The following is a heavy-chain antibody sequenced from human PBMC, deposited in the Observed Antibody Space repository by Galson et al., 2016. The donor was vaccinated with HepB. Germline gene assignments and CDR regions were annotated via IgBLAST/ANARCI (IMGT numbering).Heavy chain of an antibody. J-gene: IGHJ4*02. V-gene: IGHV3-30*03. D-gene: IGHD5-18*01. CDR3: ASDPRQWQRGYNYGFEC. Sequence: SLRLSCAASGFTFSTYGMHWVRQAPGKGLEWVAVISYDGDTKYHADSVKGRFTISRDNSKNTLYLQMHRLRFEDTAVYYCASDPRQWQRGYNYGFECWGQGTLVSVSS. CDR1: GFTFSTYG. CDR2: ISYDGDTK.